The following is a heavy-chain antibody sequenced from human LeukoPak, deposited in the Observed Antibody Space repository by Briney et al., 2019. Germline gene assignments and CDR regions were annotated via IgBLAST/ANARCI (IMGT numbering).Heavy chain of an antibody. CDR2: ISSSGGHT. D-gene: IGHD2-2*01. CDR1: GFTFSSYA. CDR3: AKESCSSRCNFDY. J-gene: IGHJ4*02. Sequence: GGSLRLSCAASGFTFSSYAMSWVRQAPGKGLEWVSAISSSGGHTYYADSVKGRFTISRDNSENTLYLQMNSLRAEDTALYYCAKESCSSRCNFDYWGRGTLVTVSS. V-gene: IGHV3-23*01.